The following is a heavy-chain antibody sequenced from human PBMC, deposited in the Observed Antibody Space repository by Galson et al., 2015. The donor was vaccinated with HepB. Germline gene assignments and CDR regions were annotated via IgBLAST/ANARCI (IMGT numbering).Heavy chain of an antibody. CDR2: IIPIFGTA. Sequence: SVKVSCKASGGTFSSYAISWVRQAPGQGLEWMGGIIPIFGTANYAQKFQGRVTITADESTSTAYMELSSLRSEDTAVYYCAVGSLRGYRGYEAPGYWGQGTLVTVSS. CDR3: AVGSLRGYRGYEAPGY. D-gene: IGHD5-12*01. J-gene: IGHJ4*02. V-gene: IGHV1-69*13. CDR1: GGTFSSYA.